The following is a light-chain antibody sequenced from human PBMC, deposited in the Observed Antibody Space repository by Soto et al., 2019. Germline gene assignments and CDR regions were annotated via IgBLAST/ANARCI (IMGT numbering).Light chain of an antibody. V-gene: IGKV1-13*02. CDR3: QQFNSYFWT. J-gene: IGKJ1*01. CDR1: QGISSA. Sequence: AIQLTQSPSSLSASVGDRVTITCRASQGISSALAWYQQKPGKAPKLLIYDASSLESGVPSRFSGSGSGTDFTLTISSLQPEDCATYYCQQFNSYFWTFGQGTKVEIK. CDR2: DAS.